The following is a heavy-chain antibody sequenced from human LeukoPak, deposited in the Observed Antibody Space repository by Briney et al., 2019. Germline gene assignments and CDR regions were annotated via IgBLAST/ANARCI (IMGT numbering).Heavy chain of an antibody. Sequence: GGSLRLSCAASGFTSDDYAMHWVRQAPGKGLEWVSLISWDGGSTYYADSVKGRFTISRDNSKNSLYLQMNSLRAEDTALYYCAKDMSPSSGFDYWGQGTLVTVSS. D-gene: IGHD2-2*01. CDR1: GFTSDDYA. CDR2: ISWDGGST. CDR3: AKDMSPSSGFDY. V-gene: IGHV3-43D*04. J-gene: IGHJ4*02.